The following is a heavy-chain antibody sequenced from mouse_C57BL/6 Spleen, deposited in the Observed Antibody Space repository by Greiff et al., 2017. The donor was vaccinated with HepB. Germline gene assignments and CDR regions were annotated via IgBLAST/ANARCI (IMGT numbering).Heavy chain of an antibody. CDR2: IDPSDSYT. J-gene: IGHJ2*01. Sequence: QVQLQQPGAELVKPGASVKLSCKASGYTFTSYWMQWVKQRPGQGLEWIGEIDPSDSYTNYNQKFKGKATLTVDTSSSTAYMQLSSLTSEDSAVYYGARGYGSSLWGQGTTLAVSS. CDR1: GYTFTSYW. CDR3: ARGYGSSL. V-gene: IGHV1-50*01. D-gene: IGHD1-1*01.